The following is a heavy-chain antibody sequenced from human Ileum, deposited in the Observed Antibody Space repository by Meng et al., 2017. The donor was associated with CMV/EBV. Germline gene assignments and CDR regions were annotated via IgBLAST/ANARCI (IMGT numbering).Heavy chain of an antibody. D-gene: IGHD6-13*01. Sequence: QVPLQESGPGVVKPSQTLPLTCTVSGGSISSGDYYWTWIRQPPGKGLEWIGYIYYSGTTYYNPSLKSRVSISVDTSRNQFSLQLSSVTAADTAVYYCARRSSGLFDYWGQGILVTVSS. CDR3: ARRSSGLFDY. V-gene: IGHV4-30-4*08. CDR2: IYYSGTT. CDR1: GGSISSGDYY. J-gene: IGHJ4*02.